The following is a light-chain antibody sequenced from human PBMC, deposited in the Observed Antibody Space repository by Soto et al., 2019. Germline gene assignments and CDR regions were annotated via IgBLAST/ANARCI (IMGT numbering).Light chain of an antibody. CDR3: QQFGSSSWT. J-gene: IGKJ1*01. Sequence: ESVLTQSPGTLSLSPGEKATLSCRASQSVSSSYLAWYQQKPGQAPRLLIYGASGRATGIPDRFSGRGSGTDFTLTVSRLEPEDFAVYYCQQFGSSSWTFGQGTKV. CDR2: GAS. V-gene: IGKV3-20*01. CDR1: QSVSSSY.